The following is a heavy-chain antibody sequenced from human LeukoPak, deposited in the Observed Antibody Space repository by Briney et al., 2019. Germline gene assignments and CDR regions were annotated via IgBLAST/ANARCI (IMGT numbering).Heavy chain of an antibody. Sequence: PGGSLRLSCAASGFTFSSYGMHWVRQAPGKGLEWVAVISYDGSNKYYADSVKGRFTISRDNSKNTLYLQMNSLRAEDTAVYYCAKDEVRDDFRPTANFDYWGQGTLVTVSS. CDR2: ISYDGSNK. CDR1: GFTFSSYG. CDR3: AKDEVRDDFRPTANFDY. D-gene: IGHD3-3*01. J-gene: IGHJ4*02. V-gene: IGHV3-30*18.